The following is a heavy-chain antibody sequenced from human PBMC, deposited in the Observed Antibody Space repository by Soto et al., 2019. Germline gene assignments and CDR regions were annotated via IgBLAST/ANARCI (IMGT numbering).Heavy chain of an antibody. CDR3: ARTRRPKYWSIAAAPKGDWFDP. D-gene: IGHD6-13*01. V-gene: IGHV4-39*01. CDR2: IYYSGST. Sequence: PSETLSLTCTVSGGSISSSSYYWGWIRQPPGKGLEWIGSIYYSGSTYYNPSLKSRVTISVDTSKNQFSLKLSSVTAADTAVYYCARTRRPKYWSIAAAPKGDWFDPWGQGTLVTVS. J-gene: IGHJ5*02. CDR1: GGSISSSSYY.